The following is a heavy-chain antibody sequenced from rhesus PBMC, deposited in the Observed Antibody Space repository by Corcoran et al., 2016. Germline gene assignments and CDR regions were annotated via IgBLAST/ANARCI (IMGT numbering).Heavy chain of an antibody. CDR1: GFTFSDHY. V-gene: IGHV3-37*01. CDR3: ARDGIAGTTYLDY. D-gene: IGHD1-20*01. J-gene: IGHJ4*01. Sequence: EVQLVESGGGLVQPGGSLRLSCAASGFTFSDHYMDWVRQAPGKGLEWVSSFSGSSSSTYYPDSVKGRFTISRDNAKNTLYLQMNSPRAEDTAVYYCARDGIAGTTYLDYWGQGVLVTVSS. CDR2: FSGSSSST.